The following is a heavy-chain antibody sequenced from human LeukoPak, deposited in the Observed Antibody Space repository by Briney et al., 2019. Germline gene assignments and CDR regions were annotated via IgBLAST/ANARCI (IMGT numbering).Heavy chain of an antibody. J-gene: IGHJ4*02. CDR3: ARAGLLWFGESYFDY. D-gene: IGHD3-10*01. V-gene: IGHV3-7*01. CDR1: GFTFSSHW. Sequence: PGGSLRLSCAASGFTFSSHWMSWVRQAPGKRLEWVANIKQDGSEKYYVDSVKGRFTISRDNAKNSLYLQMNSLGAEDTAVYYCARAGLLWFGESYFDYWGQGTLVTVSS. CDR2: IKQDGSEK.